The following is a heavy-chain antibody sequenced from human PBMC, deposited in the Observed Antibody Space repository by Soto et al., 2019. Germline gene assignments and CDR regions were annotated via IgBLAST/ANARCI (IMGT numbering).Heavy chain of an antibody. CDR1: GGTFSSYA. D-gene: IGHD3-22*01. V-gene: IGHV1-69*01. Sequence: QVQLVQSGAEVKKPGSSVKVSCKASGGTFSSYAISWVRQAPGQGLEWMGGIIPIFGTANYAQKFQGRVTITADEYTSTAYMELSSLRSEDTAVYYCARYKYYYDISGYPYWYCDLWGRGTLVTVSS. CDR2: IIPIFGTA. CDR3: ARYKYYYDISGYPYWYCDL. J-gene: IGHJ2*01.